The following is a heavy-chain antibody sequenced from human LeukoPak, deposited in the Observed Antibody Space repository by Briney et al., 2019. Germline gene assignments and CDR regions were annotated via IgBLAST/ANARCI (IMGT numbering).Heavy chain of an antibody. J-gene: IGHJ4*02. CDR2: ISSSSSYI. Sequence: PGGSLRLSCAASGFTFSSYSMNWVRQAPGKGLEWVSSISSSSSYIYYADSVKGRFTISRDNAKNSLYLQMNSLRAEDTAVYYCVRDSLVGYGHRYFDCWGQGTLVTVSS. CDR3: VRDSLVGYGHRYFDC. V-gene: IGHV3-21*01. CDR1: GFTFSSYS. D-gene: IGHD5-18*01.